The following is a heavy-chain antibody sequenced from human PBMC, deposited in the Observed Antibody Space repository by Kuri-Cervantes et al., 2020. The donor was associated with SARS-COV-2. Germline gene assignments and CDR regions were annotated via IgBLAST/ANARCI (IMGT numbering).Heavy chain of an antibody. CDR3: AREGEQQLAEKVPRLDV. CDR2: ISGSGGSI. V-gene: IGHV3-23*01. D-gene: IGHD6-13*01. Sequence: GGSLRLSCAASGFTFSSYAMSWVRQAPGKGLEWVSAISGSGGSIYYADSVKGRFTISRDNAKNSLYLQMNSLRAEDTAVYYCAREGEQQLAEKVPRLDVWGKGTTVTVSS. J-gene: IGHJ6*04. CDR1: GFTFSSYA.